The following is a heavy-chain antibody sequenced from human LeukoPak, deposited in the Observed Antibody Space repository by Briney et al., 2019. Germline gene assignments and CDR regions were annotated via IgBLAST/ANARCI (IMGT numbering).Heavy chain of an antibody. J-gene: IGHJ4*02. D-gene: IGHD4-23*01. CDR1: GGSFSGYY. V-gene: IGHV4-34*01. Sequence: SETLSLTCAVYGGSFSGYYWSWIRQPPAKGLEWMGEINHSGSTNYNPSLKSRVTISVDTSKHQFSLKLSSVTAADTAVYYCARCSTVVTPRFDYWGQGTLVTVSS. CDR2: INHSGST. CDR3: ARCSTVVTPRFDY.